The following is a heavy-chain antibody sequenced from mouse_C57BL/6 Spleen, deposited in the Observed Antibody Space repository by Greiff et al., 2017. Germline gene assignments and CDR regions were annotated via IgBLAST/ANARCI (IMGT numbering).Heavy chain of an antibody. D-gene: IGHD1-1*01. Sequence: VQLQQSGAELVMPGASVKLSCKASGYTFTSYWMHWVKQRPGQGLEWIGEIDPSDSYTNYNQKFKGKSTLTVDKSSSTAYMQLSSLTSEDSAVXYCARGTVVAPDYWGQGTTLTVSS. J-gene: IGHJ2*01. CDR2: IDPSDSYT. CDR3: ARGTVVAPDY. V-gene: IGHV1-69*01. CDR1: GYTFTSYW.